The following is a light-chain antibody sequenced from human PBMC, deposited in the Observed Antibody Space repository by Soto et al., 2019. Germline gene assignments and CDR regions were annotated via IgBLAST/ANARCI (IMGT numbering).Light chain of an antibody. CDR3: EDYSSSSGLT. V-gene: IGKV1-5*03. CDR2: QAS. CDR1: QSISSW. J-gene: IGKJ4*01. Sequence: DIQMTQSPSTLSASVGDRVTITCRASQSISSWLAWYQQKPGKAPKLLIFQASSLKSGVPSRISGSGSATEYTLTISSLQPDDFATYYCEDYSSSSGLTFGGGTKVEIK.